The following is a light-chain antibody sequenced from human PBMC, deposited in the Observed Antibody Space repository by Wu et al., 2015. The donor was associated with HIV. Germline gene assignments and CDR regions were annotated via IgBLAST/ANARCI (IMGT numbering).Light chain of an antibody. Sequence: DIQMTQSPSTLSASVGERVTMTCRASESLNNRLAWYQQKPGKAPQLLIYWASSLERGAPSRFSGSGPETEFTLTITSLQPDDFATYYCQQYSSYSAWTFGLGTKVEIK. CDR3: QQYSSYSAWT. CDR1: ESLNNR. CDR2: WAS. J-gene: IGKJ1*01. V-gene: IGKV1-5*03.